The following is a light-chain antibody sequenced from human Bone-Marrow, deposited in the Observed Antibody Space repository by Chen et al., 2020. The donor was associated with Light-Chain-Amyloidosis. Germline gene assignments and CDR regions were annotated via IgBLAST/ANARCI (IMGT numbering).Light chain of an antibody. V-gene: IGLV3-25*03. J-gene: IGLJ2*01. CDR1: DLPTKY. CDR3: QSADSSSTYEGI. CDR2: RDT. Sequence: SYELTQPPSVSVSPGQTARITCSGDDLPTKYAYWYQQKPGQAPVLVRHRDTERPSGISERFSGSSSGARATLTISGVKAGDEDDYHCQSADSSSTYEGIFGGGTKLTVL.